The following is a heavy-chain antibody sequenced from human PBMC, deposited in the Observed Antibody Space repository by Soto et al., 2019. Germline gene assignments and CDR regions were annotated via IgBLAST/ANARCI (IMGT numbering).Heavy chain of an antibody. J-gene: IGHJ3*02. CDR3: ARGDPYYYDSSGYRGRTAFDI. CDR1: GGSISSGGYY. D-gene: IGHD3-22*01. CDR2: IYYSGST. Sequence: QVQLQESGPGLVKPSQTLSLTCTVSGGSISSGGYYWSWIRQHPGKGLEWIGYIYYSGSTYYNPSLKSRVTISVDTSKNQFSLKLSAVTAADTAVYYCARGDPYYYDSSGYRGRTAFDIWGQGTMVTVS. V-gene: IGHV4-31*03.